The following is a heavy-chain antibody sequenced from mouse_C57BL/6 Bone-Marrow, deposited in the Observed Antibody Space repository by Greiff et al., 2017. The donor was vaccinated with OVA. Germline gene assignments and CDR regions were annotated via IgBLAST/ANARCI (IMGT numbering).Heavy chain of an antibody. CDR3: ARDLYYYGSSLAWFAY. CDR2: IYPRDGST. V-gene: IGHV1-85*01. D-gene: IGHD1-1*01. CDR1: GYTFTSYD. J-gene: IGHJ3*01. Sequence: QVHVKQSGPELVKPGASVKLSCKASGYTFTSYDINWVKQRPGQGLEWIGWIYPRDGSTKYNEKFKGKATLTVDTSSSTAYMELHSLTSEDSAVYFCARDLYYYGSSLAWFAYWGQGTLVTVSA.